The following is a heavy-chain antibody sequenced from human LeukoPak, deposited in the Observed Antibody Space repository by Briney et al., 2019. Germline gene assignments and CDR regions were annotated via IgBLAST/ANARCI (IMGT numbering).Heavy chain of an antibody. CDR2: ISYIGNT. D-gene: IGHD3-10*01. Sequence: SETLSLTCTVSGGSINSGGYYWSWLRQHPGKGLEWIGYISYIGNTYYNPSLKSRLTISVGTSKNQLSLKLSSVTAADTAVYYCAGVDLNMVRGVQDWGQGTLVTVSS. V-gene: IGHV4-31*03. CDR1: GGSINSGGYY. CDR3: AGVDLNMVRGVQD. J-gene: IGHJ4*02.